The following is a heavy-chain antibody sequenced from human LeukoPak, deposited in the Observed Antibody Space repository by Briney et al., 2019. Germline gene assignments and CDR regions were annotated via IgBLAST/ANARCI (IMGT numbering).Heavy chain of an antibody. J-gene: IGHJ4*02. Sequence: GGSLRLSCAASGFTVRSTFMSWVRQAPGKRLEWVSFINDDGTTTYYADSVKGRFTISRDSSQNTLYLQMNCLRAEDTALYYCAREPAAGRLRDWGQGTLVTVSS. D-gene: IGHD1-14*01. CDR3: AREPAAGRLRD. CDR1: GFTVRSTF. CDR2: INDDGTTT. V-gene: IGHV3-53*01.